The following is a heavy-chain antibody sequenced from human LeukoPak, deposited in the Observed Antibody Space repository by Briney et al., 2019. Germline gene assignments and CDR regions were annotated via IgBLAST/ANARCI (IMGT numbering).Heavy chain of an antibody. CDR3: ARGHDFDWLLNWFDP. CDR2: INPNSGGT. Sequence: ASVKVSCKASGGTFSSYAISWVRQAPGQGLEWMGWINPNSGGTNYAQKFQGRVTMTRDTSISTAYMELSRLRSDDTAVYYCARGHDFDWLLNWFDPWGQGTLVTVSS. CDR1: GGTFSSYA. D-gene: IGHD3-9*01. V-gene: IGHV1-2*02. J-gene: IGHJ5*02.